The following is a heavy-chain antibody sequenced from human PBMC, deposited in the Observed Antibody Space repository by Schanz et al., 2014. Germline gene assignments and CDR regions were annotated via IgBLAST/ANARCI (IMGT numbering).Heavy chain of an antibody. V-gene: IGHV3-33*06. CDR2: VCYDGSKK. D-gene: IGHD5-12*01. J-gene: IGHJ6*02. CDR1: GFTFSSYG. Sequence: KLVESGGGVVQPGRSLRLSCAASGFTFSSYGMHWVRQVPGKGLEWVAVVCYDGSKKYYADSLKGRVTTSRANSKNTMYLQMNSLRAEDTAVYDCVKDLQRKLLRDDPYYGRDVGGQGPAVTVSS. CDR3: VKDLQRKLLRDDPYYGRDV.